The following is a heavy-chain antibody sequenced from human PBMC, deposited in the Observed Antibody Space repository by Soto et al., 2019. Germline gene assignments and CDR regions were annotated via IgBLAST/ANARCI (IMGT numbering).Heavy chain of an antibody. Sequence: QITLKESGPTLVKPTQTLTLTCTFSGFSLSTSGVGVGWIRQPPGKALEWLALIYWDDDKRYSPSLKSRLTITRDTSKNQVVLTMTNMDPVDTAAYYCARRITVAGLWPIDYWGQGTLVTVSS. CDR1: GFSLSTSGVG. D-gene: IGHD6-19*01. CDR3: ARRITVAGLWPIDY. V-gene: IGHV2-5*02. CDR2: IYWDDDK. J-gene: IGHJ4*02.